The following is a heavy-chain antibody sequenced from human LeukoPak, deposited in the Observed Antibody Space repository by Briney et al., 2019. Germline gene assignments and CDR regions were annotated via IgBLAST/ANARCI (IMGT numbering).Heavy chain of an antibody. CDR3: ARIRSISGYCSSTSCRSGFDP. J-gene: IGHJ5*02. Sequence: SETLSLTGAVYGGSFSGYYWSWIRKPPGKGLEWFGEINQSGSTNYNPSLKSRVTISVDTSKNQFSLRLSSVTAADTAVYYCARIRSISGYCSSTSCRSGFDPWGQGTLVTVSS. V-gene: IGHV4-34*01. CDR1: GGSFSGYY. D-gene: IGHD2-2*01. CDR2: INQSGST.